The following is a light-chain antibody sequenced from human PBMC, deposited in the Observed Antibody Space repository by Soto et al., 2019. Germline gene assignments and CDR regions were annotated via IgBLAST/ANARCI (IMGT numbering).Light chain of an antibody. CDR1: QSVSSN. Sequence: EIVMTQSPATLSVSPGARATLSCRASQSVSSNLAWYQQKPGQAPRLLIYGASTRATGIPARFSGSGSRTEFTLTISSLQSEDFAVYYCQQYNNWPFTFGPGTKVDIK. CDR2: GAS. CDR3: QQYNNWPFT. V-gene: IGKV3-15*01. J-gene: IGKJ3*01.